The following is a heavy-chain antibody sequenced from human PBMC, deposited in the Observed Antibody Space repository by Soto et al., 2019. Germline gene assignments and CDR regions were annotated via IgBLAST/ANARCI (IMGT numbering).Heavy chain of an antibody. CDR3: ARASYGSGNYYVPYYFYAMDV. CDR2: IDYSGNT. D-gene: IGHD3-10*01. Sequence: ASETLSLTCDVSGASISSYYWSWIRQPPGKGLEWIGYIDYSGNTNYNPSLKRGVTMSVDTSKNQLSLKPTSVTAADTAVYFCARASYGSGNYYVPYYFYAMDVWGHGTMVTVSS. CDR1: GASISSYY. V-gene: IGHV4-59*01. J-gene: IGHJ6*02.